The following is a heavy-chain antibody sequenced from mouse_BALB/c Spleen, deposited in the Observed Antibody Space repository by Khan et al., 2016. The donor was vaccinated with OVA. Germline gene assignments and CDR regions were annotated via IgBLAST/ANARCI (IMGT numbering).Heavy chain of an antibody. CDR3: APVGTYCGSCAY. D-gene: IGHD1-1*01. CDR1: GYTFTSYG. J-gene: IGHJ3*01. Sequence: EVQLKQSGPELVKPGASVKMSCKAAGYTFTSYGMEWVKQKPGQGIEWIGDIYPCNDDTKYNEKFRGKATLTAEKSSSTAYMELSSLTSEESAVXSCAPVGTYCGSCAYWGQGTLVTVSA. CDR2: IYPCNDDT. V-gene: IGHV1S136*01.